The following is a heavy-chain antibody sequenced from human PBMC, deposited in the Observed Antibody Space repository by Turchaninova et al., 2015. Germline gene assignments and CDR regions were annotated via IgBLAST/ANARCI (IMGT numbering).Heavy chain of an antibody. CDR3: AREHYYDSM. Sequence: QVQLQQWGAGLLKPSETLSLTCAVYGGSFSGYYWSWIRQPPGKGLGWIGEINHSEITNYNPSLKSRVNISVDPSKNQCSLKLGSVTAADTAVYYCAREHYYDSMWGQGTLVTVSS. J-gene: IGHJ4*02. CDR2: INHSEIT. D-gene: IGHD3-22*01. CDR1: GGSFSGYY. V-gene: IGHV4-34*01.